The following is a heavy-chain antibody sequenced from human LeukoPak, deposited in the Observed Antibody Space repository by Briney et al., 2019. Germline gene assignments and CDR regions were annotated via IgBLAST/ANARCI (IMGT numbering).Heavy chain of an antibody. V-gene: IGHV3-21*01. CDR2: ISSSSNYI. CDR3: ARGRVVVPAATDY. J-gene: IGHJ4*02. D-gene: IGHD2-2*01. CDR1: GFTFSSYS. Sequence: GGSLRLSCAASGFTFSSYSMNWVRQAPGKGLEWVSFISSSSNYIYYADSVKGRFTISRDNAKNPLYLQMNSLRAEDTAVYYCARGRVVVPAATDYWGQGTLVTVSA.